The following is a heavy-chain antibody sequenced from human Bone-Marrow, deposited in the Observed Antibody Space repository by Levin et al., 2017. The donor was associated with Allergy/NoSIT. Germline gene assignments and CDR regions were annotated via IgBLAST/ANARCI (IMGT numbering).Heavy chain of an antibody. CDR3: ARERVGAFDY. J-gene: IGHJ4*02. V-gene: IGHV3-48*01. CDR1: EFTFSRYS. Sequence: GGSLRLSCAASEFTFSRYSFHWVRQAPGKGLEWLSYISGSGATIYYADSVKGRFTISRDNAKNSLYLQINSLRAEDTAVYYCARERVGAFDYWGQGTLVTVSS. D-gene: IGHD3-16*01. CDR2: ISGSGATI.